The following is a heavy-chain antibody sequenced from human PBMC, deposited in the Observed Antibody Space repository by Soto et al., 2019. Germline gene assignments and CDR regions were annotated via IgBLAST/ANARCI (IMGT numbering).Heavy chain of an antibody. CDR3: ARDPLERNWFDP. CDR1: GGSISSGGYS. Sequence: QLQLQESGSGLVRPSQTLSLTCAVSGGSISSGGYSWNWIRQPPGKGLEWIGYIYHSGSTLYNPSLKSRVSTTVXXSKNQLALKLTSVTAADTAVYYCARDPLERNWFDPWGQGTLVTVSS. D-gene: IGHD6-25*01. V-gene: IGHV4-30-2*01. CDR2: IYHSGST. J-gene: IGHJ5*02.